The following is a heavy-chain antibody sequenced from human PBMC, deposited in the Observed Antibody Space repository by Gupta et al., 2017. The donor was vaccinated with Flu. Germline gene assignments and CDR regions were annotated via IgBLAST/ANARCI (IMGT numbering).Heavy chain of an antibody. V-gene: IGHV3-9*01. CDR3: AKDMGVVVVAATFDAFDI. CDR2: ISWNSGSI. Sequence: EVQLVESGGGLVQPGRSLRLSCAASGFTFDDYAMHWVRQAPGKGLEWVSGISWNSGSIGYADSVKGRFTISRDNAKNSLYLQMNSLRAEDTALYYCAKDMGVVVVAATFDAFDIWGQGTMVTVSS. CDR1: GFTFDDYA. J-gene: IGHJ3*02. D-gene: IGHD2-15*01.